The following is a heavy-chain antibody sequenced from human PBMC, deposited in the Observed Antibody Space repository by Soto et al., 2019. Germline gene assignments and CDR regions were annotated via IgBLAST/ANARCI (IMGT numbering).Heavy chain of an antibody. CDR1: GFTFSSYA. V-gene: IGHV3-23*01. CDR2: ISGSGGST. Sequence: GGSLRLSCAASGFTFSSYAMSWVRQAPGEGLEWVSAISGSGGSTYYADSVKGRFTISRDNSKNTLYLQMNSLRAEDTAVYYCAKDLPFGRYSGYEFHPDYFDYWGQGTLVTVS. D-gene: IGHD5-12*01. J-gene: IGHJ4*02. CDR3: AKDLPFGRYSGYEFHPDYFDY.